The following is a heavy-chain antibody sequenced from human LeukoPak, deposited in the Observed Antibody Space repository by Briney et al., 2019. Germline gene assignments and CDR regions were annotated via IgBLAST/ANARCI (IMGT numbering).Heavy chain of an antibody. CDR1: GGTFSSYA. J-gene: IGHJ5*02. Sequence: ASVKVSWKASGGTFSSYAISWVRQAHGQGLEWMGGIIPIFGTANYAQKFQGRVTITADESTSTAYMELSSLRSEDTAVYYCARQLEYYGRFDPWGQGTLVTVSS. CDR2: IIPIFGTA. V-gene: IGHV1-69*01. CDR3: ARQLEYYGRFDP. D-gene: IGHD3-10*01.